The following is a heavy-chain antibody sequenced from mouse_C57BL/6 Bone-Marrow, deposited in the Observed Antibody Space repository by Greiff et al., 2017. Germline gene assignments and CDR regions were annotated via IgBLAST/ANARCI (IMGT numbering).Heavy chain of an antibody. V-gene: IGHV1-55*01. Sequence: VQLQQPGAELVKPGASVKMSCKASGYTFTSYWLTWVKQRPGQGLEWIGDIYPGSGSTNYNEQFKSKATLPFDTSSNTTYMQLSSLTSEDSAVYYCARGFYDYPFAYWGQGTLVTVSA. D-gene: IGHD2-4*01. CDR1: GYTFTSYW. CDR3: ARGFYDYPFAY. CDR2: IYPGSGST. J-gene: IGHJ3*01.